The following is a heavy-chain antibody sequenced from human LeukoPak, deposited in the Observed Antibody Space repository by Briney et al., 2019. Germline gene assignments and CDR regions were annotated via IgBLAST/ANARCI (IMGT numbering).Heavy chain of an antibody. CDR1: GGTFSSYA. V-gene: IGHV1-69*04. J-gene: IGHJ4*02. Sequence: GASVKVSCKASGGTFSSYAISWVRQAPGQGLEWMGMIIPILGIANYAQKFQGRVTITADKSTSTAYMELGSLRSEDTAVYYCARDSHYCSSTSCYMEDYWGQGTLVTVSS. D-gene: IGHD2-2*02. CDR3: ARDSHYCSSTSCYMEDY. CDR2: IIPILGIA.